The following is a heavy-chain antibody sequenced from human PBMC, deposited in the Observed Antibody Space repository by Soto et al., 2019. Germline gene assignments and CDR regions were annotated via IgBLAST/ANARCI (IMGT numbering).Heavy chain of an antibody. V-gene: IGHV1-69*02. Sequence: QVQLVQSGAEVKKPGSSVKVSCKASGGTFSSYTISWVRQAPGQGLEWMGRIIPILGIANYAQKFQGRVTITADKSTSTAYMELSSLRSEDTAVYYCARAGGDILTGYLFDYWGQGTLVTVSS. CDR1: GGTFSSYT. J-gene: IGHJ4*02. CDR2: IIPILGIA. D-gene: IGHD3-9*01. CDR3: ARAGGDILTGYLFDY.